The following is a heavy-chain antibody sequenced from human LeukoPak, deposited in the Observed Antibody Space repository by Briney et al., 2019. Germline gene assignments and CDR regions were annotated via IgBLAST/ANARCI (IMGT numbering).Heavy chain of an antibody. CDR1: GFTFSSYG. CDR3: AKSPGVAAAVD. V-gene: IGHV3-30*02. CDR2: IWYDGSNK. Sequence: GGSLRLSCAASGFTFSSYGMHWVRQAPGKGLEWVAVIWYDGSNKYYADSVKGRFTISRDNSKNTLYLQMNSLRAEDTAVYYCAKSPGVAAAVDWGQGTLVTVSS. D-gene: IGHD6-13*01. J-gene: IGHJ4*02.